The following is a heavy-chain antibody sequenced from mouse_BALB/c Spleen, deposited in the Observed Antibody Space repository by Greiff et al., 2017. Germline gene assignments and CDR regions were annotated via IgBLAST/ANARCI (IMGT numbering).Heavy chain of an antibody. D-gene: IGHD2-2*01. CDR1: GFTFSSYA. CDR3: ASEYGYDDAMDY. Sequence: EVQLVESGGGLVKPGGSLKLSCAASGFTFSSYAMSWVRQTPEKRLEWVATISSGGSYTYYPDSVKGRFTISRDNAKNTLYLQMSSLRSEDTAMYHCASEYGYDDAMDYWGQGTSVTVSS. J-gene: IGHJ4*01. V-gene: IGHV5-9-3*01. CDR2: ISSGGSYT.